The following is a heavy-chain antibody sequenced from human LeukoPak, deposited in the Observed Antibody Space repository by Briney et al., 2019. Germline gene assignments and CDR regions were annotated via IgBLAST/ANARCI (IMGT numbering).Heavy chain of an antibody. J-gene: IGHJ4*02. CDR3: ARDSPVVTMVRGVLDY. D-gene: IGHD3-10*01. V-gene: IGHV1-18*04. CDR1: GYPLINYG. Sequence: ASVKVSCRTSGYPLINYGITWVRQAPGQGLERMGWITAYNGNRKYAQKLQGRVTMTTDTSTSTAYMELRSLRSDDTAVYYCARDSPVVTMVRGVLDYWGQGTLVTVSS. CDR2: ITAYNGNR.